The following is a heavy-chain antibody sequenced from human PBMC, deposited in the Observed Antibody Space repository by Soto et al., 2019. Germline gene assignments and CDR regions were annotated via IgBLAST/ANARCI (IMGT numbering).Heavy chain of an antibody. D-gene: IGHD3-9*01. J-gene: IGHJ6*02. Sequence: QVQLVQSGAEVKKPGSSVKVSCKASGGTFSSYAISWVRQAPGQGLEWMGGIIPIFGTANYAQKFQGRVTITADESTSTAYMELSSLRSEDTAVYYCARGVTGYSSLPHYYYGMDVWGQGTTVTVSS. V-gene: IGHV1-69*12. CDR1: GGTFSSYA. CDR3: ARGVTGYSSLPHYYYGMDV. CDR2: IIPIFGTA.